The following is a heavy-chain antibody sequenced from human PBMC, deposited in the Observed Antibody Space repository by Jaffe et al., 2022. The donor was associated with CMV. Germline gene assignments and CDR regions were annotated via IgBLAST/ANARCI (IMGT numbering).Heavy chain of an antibody. D-gene: IGHD3-22*01. CDR3: AKDSAYYDSSGPRGAFDI. CDR2: ISGSGGST. CDR1: GFTFSSYA. V-gene: IGHV3-23*01. J-gene: IGHJ3*02. Sequence: EVQLLESGGGLVQPGGSLRLSCAASGFTFSSYAMSWVRQAPGKGLEWVSAISGSGGSTYYADSVKGRFTISRDNSKNTLYLQMNSLRAEDTAVYYCAKDSAYYDSSGPRGAFDIWGQGTMVTVSS.